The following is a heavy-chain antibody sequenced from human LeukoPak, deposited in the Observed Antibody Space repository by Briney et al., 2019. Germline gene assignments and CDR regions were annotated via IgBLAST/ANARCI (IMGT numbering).Heavy chain of an antibody. CDR2: ISYDGSNK. CDR3: AKDKWLVLTSHFFDY. CDR1: GFTFSSYG. V-gene: IGHV3-30*18. Sequence: HPGGSLRLSCAASGFTFSSYGMHWVRQAPGKGLEWVAVISYDGSNKYYADSVKGRFTISRDNSKNTLYLQMNSLRAEDTAVYYCAKDKWLVLTSHFFDYWGQGTLVTVSS. J-gene: IGHJ4*02. D-gene: IGHD6-19*01.